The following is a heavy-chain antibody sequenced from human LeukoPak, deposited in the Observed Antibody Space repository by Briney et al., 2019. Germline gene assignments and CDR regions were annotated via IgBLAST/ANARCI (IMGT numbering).Heavy chain of an antibody. V-gene: IGHV1-18*01. D-gene: IGHD4-11*01. J-gene: IGHJ4*02. CDR2: INTYNGNT. Sequence: ASVKVSCKASGYTFTSYGISWVRQAPGQGLEWMGWINTYNGNTNYAQKLQDRVTMTIDTSTSTAYMELRSLRVDDTAVYYCERDPRDYTNSLEFHYWGQGTLITVSS. CDR3: ERDPRDYTNSLEFHY. CDR1: GYTFTSYG.